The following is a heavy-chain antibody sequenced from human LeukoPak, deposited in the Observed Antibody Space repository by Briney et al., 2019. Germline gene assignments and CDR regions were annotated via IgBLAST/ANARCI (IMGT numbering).Heavy chain of an antibody. CDR1: GFTFDDYA. Sequence: GGSLRLSCAASGFTFDDYAMHWVRQAPGKGLEWVSGISWNSGSIGYADSVKGRFTISRDNAKNSLYLQMNSLRAEDTGIYYCASPLLETGEFQGYWGQGTLVTVSS. CDR2: ISWNSGSI. D-gene: IGHD7-27*01. V-gene: IGHV3-9*01. J-gene: IGHJ4*02. CDR3: ASPLLETGEFQGY.